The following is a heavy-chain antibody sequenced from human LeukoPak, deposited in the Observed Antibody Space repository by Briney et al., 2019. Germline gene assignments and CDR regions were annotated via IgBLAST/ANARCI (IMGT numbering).Heavy chain of an antibody. J-gene: IGHJ4*02. V-gene: IGHV3-30*01. CDR1: GFTVSSYA. D-gene: IGHD3-22*01. Sequence: GRSLRLSFSPSGFTVSSYAMHCVRQAPGKGLELAAVISYDGSNKDYAESVKGRFQISRDNSKNPLYLQMNSLRAEDTAVYYCARDGVPGGYYPSYFDYWGQGTLVTVSS. CDR3: ARDGVPGGYYPSYFDY. CDR2: ISYDGSNK.